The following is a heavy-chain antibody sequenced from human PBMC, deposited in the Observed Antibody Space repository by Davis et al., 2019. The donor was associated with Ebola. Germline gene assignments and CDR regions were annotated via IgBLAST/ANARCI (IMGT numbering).Heavy chain of an antibody. J-gene: IGHJ2*01. V-gene: IGHV3-69-1*01. Sequence: GESLKISCAASGFTFSDYYMNWVRQAPGKGLEWVSSISRSSAIYYADSVKGRFTISRDNAKNSLYLQMNSLRAEDTAVYYCARLRGGGDFDLWGRGTLVTVSS. CDR3: ARLRGGGDFDL. CDR1: GFTFSDYY. D-gene: IGHD2-15*01. CDR2: ISRSSAI.